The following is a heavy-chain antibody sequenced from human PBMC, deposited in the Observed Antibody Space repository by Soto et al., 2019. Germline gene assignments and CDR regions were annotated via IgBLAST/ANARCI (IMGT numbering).Heavy chain of an antibody. CDR1: XXSFASHW. Sequence: GXXLXXXXXXXXXSFASHWXAXVXXXPEKGLEWIGTIYPGDSDTKYSSAFRGHVTISADTSVSTAYLQWRSLEATDSAIYYCARYSGSYWHYLDFWGQGTLVTVSS. D-gene: IGHD1-26*01. CDR3: ARYSGSYWHYLDF. V-gene: IGHV5-51*01. J-gene: IGHJ4*02. CDR2: IYPGDSDT.